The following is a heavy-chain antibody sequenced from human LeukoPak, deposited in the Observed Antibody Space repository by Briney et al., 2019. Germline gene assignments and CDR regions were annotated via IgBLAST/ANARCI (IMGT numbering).Heavy chain of an antibody. V-gene: IGHV3-53*01. CDR2: IYYDDRT. J-gene: IGHJ4*02. Sequence: AGGSLRLSCTVSGFTVSNSMSWVRQAPGKGLEWVSFIYYDDRTHYSDSVKGRFTISRDNSKNTLYLQMNSLRAEDTAVYYCARRAGAYSHPYDYWGQGTLVTVSS. CDR3: ARRAGAYSHPYDY. D-gene: IGHD4/OR15-4a*01. CDR1: GFTVSNS.